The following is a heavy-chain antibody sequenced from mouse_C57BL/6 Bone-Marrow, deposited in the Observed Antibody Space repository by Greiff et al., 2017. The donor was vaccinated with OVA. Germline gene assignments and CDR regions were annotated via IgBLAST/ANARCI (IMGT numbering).Heavy chain of an antibody. CDR2: IYPGDGDT. D-gene: IGHD2-4*01. CDR1: GYAFSSSW. Sequence: QVQLQQSGPELVKPGASVKISCKASGYAFSSSWMNWVKQRPGKGLEWIGRIYPGDGDTNYNGKFKGKATLTADKSSSTAYMQLSSLTSEDSAVYFCARADYHWYVGVGGTGTTVTVSS. CDR3: ARADYHWYVGV. J-gene: IGHJ1*03. V-gene: IGHV1-82*01.